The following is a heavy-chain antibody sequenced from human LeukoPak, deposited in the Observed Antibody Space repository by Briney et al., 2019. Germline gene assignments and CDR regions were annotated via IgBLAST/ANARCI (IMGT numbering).Heavy chain of an antibody. V-gene: IGHV3-49*04. CDR2: IRSKAYGGTT. CDR1: GFTFGDYA. J-gene: IGHJ4*02. Sequence: PGGSLRLSCTASGFTFGDYAMSWVRQAPGKGLEWVGFIRSKAYGGTTEYAASVKGRFTISRDDSISIAYLQMNSLKTEDTAVYYCTSENDVLRFLEWLLPTDYWGQGTLVTVSS. CDR3: TSENDVLRFLEWLLPTDY. D-gene: IGHD3-3*01.